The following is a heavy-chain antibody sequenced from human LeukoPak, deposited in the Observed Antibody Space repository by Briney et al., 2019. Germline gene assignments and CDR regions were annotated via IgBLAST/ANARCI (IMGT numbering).Heavy chain of an antibody. D-gene: IGHD6-6*01. CDR3: AKLEYRSSIYAFDV. CDR1: GFSFSTYG. CDR2: ISYDGSKK. Sequence: GGSLRLSCAASGFSFSTYGMHWVRQAPGKGLDWVALISYDGSKKYYPDSVKGRFTISRDNSKNTLYLQMNSLRAEDTAVYYCAKLEYRSSIYAFDVWGQGTMVTVSS. V-gene: IGHV3-30*18. J-gene: IGHJ3*01.